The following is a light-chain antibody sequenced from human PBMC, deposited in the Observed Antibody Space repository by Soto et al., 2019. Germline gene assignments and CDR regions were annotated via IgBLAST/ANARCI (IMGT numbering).Light chain of an antibody. CDR2: SDI. CDR3: QSYDSGLSGHVL. Sequence: QSVLTQPPSVSGAPGQRVTISCAGSSSNIGAGYEIHWYQQFPGAAPKLLIYSDINRSSGVPDRFSGSRSGPSASLAITGLQAEDEADYYCQSYDSGLSGHVLFGGGTQLTVL. CDR1: SSNIGAGYE. J-gene: IGLJ2*01. V-gene: IGLV1-40*01.